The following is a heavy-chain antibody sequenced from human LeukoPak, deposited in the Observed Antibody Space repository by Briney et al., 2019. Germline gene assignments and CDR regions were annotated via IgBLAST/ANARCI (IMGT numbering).Heavy chain of an antibody. D-gene: IGHD2-15*01. CDR2: ISGGGGST. Sequence: GGSLRLSCAASGFTFSNDDMRGVRQAPGKGLEWVAVISGGGGSTYYAGSVRGRFTISRDNSRNTLYLQMNSLRAEDTAVYYCARWDYWGQGTLVTVSS. CDR3: ARWDY. CDR1: GFTFSNDD. J-gene: IGHJ4*02. V-gene: IGHV3-23*01.